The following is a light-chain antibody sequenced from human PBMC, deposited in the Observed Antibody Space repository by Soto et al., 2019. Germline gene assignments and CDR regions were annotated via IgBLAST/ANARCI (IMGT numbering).Light chain of an antibody. V-gene: IGLV1-51*01. CDR2: DSN. CDR3: GAWDDSLRLYV. J-gene: IGLJ1*01. Sequence: QAGTISSYGSSSNIGKYYVSWYQQLPGEAPKLLIYDSNKRPSGIPERFSASRSGTSATLGITGLQTGDEADYYCGAWDDSLRLYVFGPGTKVTVL. CDR1: SSNIGKYY.